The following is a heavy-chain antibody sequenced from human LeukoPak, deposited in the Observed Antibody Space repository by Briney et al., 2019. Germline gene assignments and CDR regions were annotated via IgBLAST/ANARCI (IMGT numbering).Heavy chain of an antibody. CDR3: ARGAAGYSYG. J-gene: IGHJ4*02. CDR2: IYYSGST. V-gene: IGHV4-59*01. Sequence: KASETLSLTCTVSGGSISSYYWSWIRQPPGKGLEWIGHIYYSGSTNYNPSLKSRVTISIDTSKNQFSLRLSSVTAADTAAYYRARGAAGYSYGWGQGTLVTVSS. CDR1: GGSISSYY. D-gene: IGHD5-18*01.